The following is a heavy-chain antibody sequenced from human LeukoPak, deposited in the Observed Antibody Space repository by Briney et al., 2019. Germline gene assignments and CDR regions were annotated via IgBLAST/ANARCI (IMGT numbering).Heavy chain of an antibody. V-gene: IGHV4-39*01. CDR2: IYYSGST. Sequence: SETLSLTCTVSGGSISSSSYYRGWIRQPPGKGLEWIGSIYYSGSTYYHPSLNSRVTISVDTSKNQFSLKLSSVTAADTAVYYCELRSRGKNYYGSGEQNYWGQGTLVTVSS. CDR3: ELRSRGKNYYGSGEQNY. CDR1: GGSISSSSYY. D-gene: IGHD3-10*01. J-gene: IGHJ4*01.